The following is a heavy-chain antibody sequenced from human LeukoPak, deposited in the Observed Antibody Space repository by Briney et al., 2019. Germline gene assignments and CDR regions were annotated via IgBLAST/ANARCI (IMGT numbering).Heavy chain of an antibody. CDR3: AKALGAPGLSVRQLGYFDY. Sequence: GGSLRLSCAASGFTFSSYSMNWVRQAPGKGLEWVSYISSSSSTIYYADSVKGRFTISRDNSKNTLYLQMNSLRAEDTAVYYCAKALGAPGLSVRQLGYFDYWGQGTLVTVSS. CDR1: GFTFSSYS. D-gene: IGHD6-13*01. J-gene: IGHJ4*02. V-gene: IGHV3-48*01. CDR2: ISSSSSTI.